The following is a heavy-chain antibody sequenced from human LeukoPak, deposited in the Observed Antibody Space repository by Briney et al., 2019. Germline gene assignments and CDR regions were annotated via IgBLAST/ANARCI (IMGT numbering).Heavy chain of an antibody. J-gene: IGHJ4*02. D-gene: IGHD6-13*01. CDR1: GFIVSNNY. Sequence: GGSLRLFCVASGFIVSNNYMSWVRQAPGMGLEWVSTIYRGGSSFYADSVKGRFTISRDNSKNTLYPQMDSLRAEDTAVYYCASDLSTWFDWGQGTQVTVAS. V-gene: IGHV3-66*01. CDR2: IYRGGSS. CDR3: ASDLSTWFD.